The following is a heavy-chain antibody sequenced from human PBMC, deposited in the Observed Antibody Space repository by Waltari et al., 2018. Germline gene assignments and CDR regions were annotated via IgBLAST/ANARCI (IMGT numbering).Heavy chain of an antibody. V-gene: IGHV3-30*18. D-gene: IGHD1-26*01. Sequence: QVQLVESGGGVVQPGRSLRLSCAASGFTFSSYGMHWVRQAPGKGLEWVAVISYDGSNKYYADSVKGRFTISRDNSKNTLYLQMNSLRAEDTAVYYCAKDFECGSYYRYYFDYWGQGTLVTVSS. CDR3: AKDFECGSYYRYYFDY. CDR1: GFTFSSYG. J-gene: IGHJ4*02. CDR2: ISYDGSNK.